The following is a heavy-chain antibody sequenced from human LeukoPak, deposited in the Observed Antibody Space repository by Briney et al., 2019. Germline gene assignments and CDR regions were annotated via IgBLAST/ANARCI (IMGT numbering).Heavy chain of an antibody. V-gene: IGHV3-9*01. J-gene: IGHJ4*02. D-gene: IGHD6-19*01. CDR3: ARETPQWLAFDY. CDR1: GFTFHDYA. CDR2: ISWNSGSI. Sequence: PGGSLRLSCAASGFTFHDYAMNWVRQAPGKGLEWVSGISWNSGSIGYADSVKGRFTISRDNSKNTLYLQMNSLRAEGTAVYYCARETPQWLAFDYWGQGTLVTVSS.